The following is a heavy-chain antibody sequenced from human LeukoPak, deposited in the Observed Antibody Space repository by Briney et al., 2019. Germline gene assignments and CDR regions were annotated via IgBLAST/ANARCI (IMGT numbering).Heavy chain of an antibody. CDR2: IRYDGSNK. CDR1: GFTFSSYD. Sequence: GGSLRLSCAASGFTFSSYDMHWVRQAPGKGLEWVAFIRYDGSNKYYADSVKGRFTISRDNSKNTLYLQMNSLRAEDTAVYYCAKGESVTWTYWGQGTLVTVSS. D-gene: IGHD4-17*01. CDR3: AKGESVTWTY. J-gene: IGHJ4*02. V-gene: IGHV3-30*02.